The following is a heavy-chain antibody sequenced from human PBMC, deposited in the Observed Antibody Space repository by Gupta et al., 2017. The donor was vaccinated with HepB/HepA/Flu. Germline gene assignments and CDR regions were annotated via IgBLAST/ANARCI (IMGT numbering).Heavy chain of an antibody. J-gene: IGHJ6*02. CDR2: ITSDWSDT. Sequence: VESGGGLVQPGGSLRLSCAASGLTFSNYWMHWVRQAPGKGLVWVSRITSDWSDTTYAGAVKGRFTISRDNARNTLFLQMNSLRDEDTAVYYCTRGRGANDPVYYYGMDVWGQGTTVTVSS. V-gene: IGHV3-74*01. CDR1: GLTFSNYW. CDR3: TRGRGANDPVYYYGMDV. D-gene: IGHD4/OR15-4a*01.